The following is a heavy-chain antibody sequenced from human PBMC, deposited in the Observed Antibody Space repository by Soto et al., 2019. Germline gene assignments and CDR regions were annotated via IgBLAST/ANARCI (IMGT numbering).Heavy chain of an antibody. CDR2: THHSGNT. CDR1: GGSFNGYY. J-gene: IGHJ4*02. Sequence: QVPLQQWGAGLLRPSETLSLTCAVSGGSFNGYYWSWLRQPPGKGLEWIGETHHSGNTNYNPSLKSRVTIAVDTSKKQFSLKLTSVTAADTAVYYCARGSGLWWEGYLGQGTLVTVSS. D-gene: IGHD2-21*01. CDR3: ARGSGLWWEGY. V-gene: IGHV4-34*01.